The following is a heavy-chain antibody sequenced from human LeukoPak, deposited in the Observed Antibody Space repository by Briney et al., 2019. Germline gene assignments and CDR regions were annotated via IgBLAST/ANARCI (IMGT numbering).Heavy chain of an antibody. J-gene: IGHJ4*02. V-gene: IGHV3-74*01. D-gene: IGHD6-6*01. CDR1: GFSFSGHW. CDR2: ISPTGSTT. CDR3: ARGPNSNWSGLDF. Sequence: GGSLRLSCTASGFSFSGHWMHWARQLPGKGLVWVSRISPTGSTTSYADSVKGRFTVSRDNAKNTLYLQVNNLRAEDTAVYYCARGPNSNWSGLDFGGQGTLLTVSS.